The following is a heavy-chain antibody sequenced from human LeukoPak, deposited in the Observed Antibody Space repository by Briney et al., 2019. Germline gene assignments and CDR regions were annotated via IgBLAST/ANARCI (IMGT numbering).Heavy chain of an antibody. Sequence: GESLRLSCAASGFTFSSYWMCWVRQAPGKGLEGVAIIKQDGSDKYYVDSVEGRFIISRDNAKNSLYLQMNSLRAEDTAVYYCLTSTRSHRFDYWGQGTLVTVSS. V-gene: IGHV3-7*01. J-gene: IGHJ4*02. CDR2: IKQDGSDK. D-gene: IGHD5/OR15-5a*01. CDR3: LTSTRSHRFDY. CDR1: GFTFSSYW.